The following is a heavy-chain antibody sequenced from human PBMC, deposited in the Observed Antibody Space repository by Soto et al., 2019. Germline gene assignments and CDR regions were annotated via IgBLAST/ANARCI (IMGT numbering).Heavy chain of an antibody. V-gene: IGHV4-4*07. CDR1: GGSISSYY. D-gene: IGHD3-10*01. J-gene: IGHJ4*02. CDR3: ARDDERGSGSYFDY. Sequence: SETLSLTCTVSGGSISSYYWSWIRQPAGKGLEWIGRIYTSGSTNYNPSLKSRVTMSVDTSKNQFSLKLSSVTAADTAVYYCARDDERGSGSYFDYWGQGTLVTVSS. CDR2: IYTSGST.